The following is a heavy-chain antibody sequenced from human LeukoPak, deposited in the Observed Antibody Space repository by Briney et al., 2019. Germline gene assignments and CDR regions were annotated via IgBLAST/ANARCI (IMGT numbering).Heavy chain of an antibody. CDR2: INPSGGST. J-gene: IGHJ5*02. CDR3: ASEQAFWSKRNWFDP. Sequence: DSVNVSCKASGYTFTSNYMHWVRQAPGQGLEWMGIINPSGGSTSYAQKFQGRVTMTRDMSTSTVYMELSSLRSEDTAVYYCASEQAFWSKRNWFDPWGQGTLVTVSS. V-gene: IGHV1-46*01. D-gene: IGHD3-3*01. CDR1: GYTFTSNY.